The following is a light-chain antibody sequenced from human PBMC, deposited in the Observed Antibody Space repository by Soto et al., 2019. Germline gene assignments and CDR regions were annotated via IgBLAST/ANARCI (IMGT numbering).Light chain of an antibody. CDR3: QQYCGSMT. Sequence: IGLTQSPGTLSLSPGERATLSCRASQSVSSSYLAWYQQKPGQAPRLLIYGASSRATGIPDRFSGSGSGTDFTLTICRLEPEDFAVYYCQQYCGSMTFAQGTKVAIK. CDR1: QSVSSSY. V-gene: IGKV3-20*01. J-gene: IGKJ1*01. CDR2: GAS.